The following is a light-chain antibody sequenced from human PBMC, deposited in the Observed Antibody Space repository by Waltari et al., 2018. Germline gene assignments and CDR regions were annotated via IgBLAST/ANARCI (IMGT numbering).Light chain of an antibody. Sequence: QSALTQPASVSGSPGKSITISCTGTRSAVGSDNLVPWYQQHPGKAPKLMIYEGSKRPSGVSNRFSGSKSGNTASLTISGLQAEDEADYYCCSYAGSSTFVFGTGTKVTVL. CDR1: RSAVGSDNL. CDR2: EGS. V-gene: IGLV2-23*01. CDR3: CSYAGSSTFV. J-gene: IGLJ1*01.